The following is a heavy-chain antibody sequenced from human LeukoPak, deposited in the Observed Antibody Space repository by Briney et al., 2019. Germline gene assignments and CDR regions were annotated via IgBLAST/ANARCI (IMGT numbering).Heavy chain of an antibody. CDR1: GFTFDDYG. CDR2: INWNGGST. D-gene: IGHD3-10*01. J-gene: IGHJ4*02. V-gene: IGHV3-20*04. CDR3: ARDAITMVRGVIIN. Sequence: GGSLRLSCAASGFTFDDYGMSWVRQAPGKGLEWVSGINWNGGSTGYADSVKGRFTISRDNSKNTLYLQMNSLRAEDTAVYYCARDAITMVRGVIINWGQGTLVTVSS.